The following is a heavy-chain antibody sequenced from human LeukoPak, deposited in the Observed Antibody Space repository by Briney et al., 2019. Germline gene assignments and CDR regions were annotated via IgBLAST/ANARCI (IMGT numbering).Heavy chain of an antibody. D-gene: IGHD6-13*01. CDR2: IHQDGNEK. V-gene: IGHV3-7*01. Sequence: GGSLRLSCAASGFTFSTYWMSWVRQAPGKGLEWVANIHQDGNEKYYADSVKGRFTISRDNAKTSLYLRMNSLRADDTAVYYCARGAHPGIHFDCWGQGTLVTVSS. CDR1: GFTFSTYW. CDR3: ARGAHPGIHFDC. J-gene: IGHJ4*02.